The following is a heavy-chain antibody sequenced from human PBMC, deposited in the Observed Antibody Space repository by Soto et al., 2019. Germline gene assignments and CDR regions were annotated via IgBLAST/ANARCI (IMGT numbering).Heavy chain of an antibody. CDR1: GDSFNSIY. CDR3: ARDQSGAADF. Sequence: PSETLALTCTVSGDSFNSIYWNWTRQFAERGLEGIGRISATGTPNYIPSLKGRVTLSLDTSKNQFSLNLKVVTAADTAVYCCARDQSGAADFWGRGTAVTVSS. D-gene: IGHD7-27*01. CDR2: ISATGTP. J-gene: IGHJ3*01. V-gene: IGHV4-4*07.